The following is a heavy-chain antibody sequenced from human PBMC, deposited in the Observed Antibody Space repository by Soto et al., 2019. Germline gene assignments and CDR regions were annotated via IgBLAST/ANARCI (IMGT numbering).Heavy chain of an antibody. Sequence: EVQLLESGGGLVQPGGSLRLSCAASEFTFSSSAMGWVRQAPGKGLEWVSGIRGSVGSTYYADSVECRFTISRDNSKNTLYLQMNILRAEDTAVDYCAKDFYGDYPDYFGSWGQGTRVTVSS. CDR1: EFTFSSSA. V-gene: IGHV3-23*01. J-gene: IGHJ4*02. CDR2: IRGSVGST. CDR3: AKDFYGDYPDYFGS. D-gene: IGHD4-17*01.